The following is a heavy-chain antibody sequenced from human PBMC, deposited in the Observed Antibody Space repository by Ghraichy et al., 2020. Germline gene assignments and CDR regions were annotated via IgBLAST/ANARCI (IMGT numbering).Heavy chain of an antibody. CDR3: AKDRQFGSGTYLSILFDY. D-gene: IGHD3-10*01. V-gene: IGHV3-23*01. J-gene: IGHJ4*02. Sequence: GESLNISCAASGFTFNRFAMGWVRQAPGKGLEWVSAISTSGDYTYYADSVKGRFTISRDNSKNTLFLQINSLRAEDTAVYYCAKDRQFGSGTYLSILFDYWGQGTLVTVSS. CDR1: GFTFNRFA. CDR2: ISTSGDYT.